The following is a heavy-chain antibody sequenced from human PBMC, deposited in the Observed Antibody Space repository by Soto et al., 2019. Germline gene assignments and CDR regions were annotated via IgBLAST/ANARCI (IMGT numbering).Heavy chain of an antibody. CDR1: GYIFTGYY. Sequence: VASVKVSCKASGYIFTGYYLNWVRQAPGRGLEWVGRIDPDRGETDSSEKYYGRLTLTRDTAIDTAYMEMTRLTLDDTAIYYCARGPLEWGQGTLVTVSS. CDR3: ARGPLE. V-gene: IGHV1-2*02. CDR2: IDPDRGET. J-gene: IGHJ4*02.